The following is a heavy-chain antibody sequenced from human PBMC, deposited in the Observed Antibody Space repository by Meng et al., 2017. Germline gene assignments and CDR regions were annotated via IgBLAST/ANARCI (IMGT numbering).Heavy chain of an antibody. D-gene: IGHD6-13*01. CDR2: INPKSGDT. Sequence: QVQLFQSGAEVKKPGASVKVSCKASGYTFPDYWLHWVRRAPGQGLEWMGRINPKSGDTHYAQRFQGRVTMTGDTSISTAYMELSGLRSDDTAMYYCARDEDISAAGKLFGDYWGQGTLVTVSS. CDR3: ARDEDISAAGKLFGDY. J-gene: IGHJ4*02. CDR1: GYTFPDYW. V-gene: IGHV1-2*06.